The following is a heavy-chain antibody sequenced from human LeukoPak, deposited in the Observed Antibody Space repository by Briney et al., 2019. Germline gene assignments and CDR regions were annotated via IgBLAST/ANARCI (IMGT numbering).Heavy chain of an antibody. J-gene: IGHJ4*02. V-gene: IGHV1-24*01. Sequence: ASVTVSCKVSGYTLTELSMHWVRQAPGKGLEWMGGFDPEDGETIYAQKFQGRVAMTEDTSTETAYMELTSLRSEDTAVYYCPTDLLGYSKDYWGQGTLVTVSS. CDR1: GYTLTELS. D-gene: IGHD1-26*01. CDR2: FDPEDGET. CDR3: PTDLLGYSKDY.